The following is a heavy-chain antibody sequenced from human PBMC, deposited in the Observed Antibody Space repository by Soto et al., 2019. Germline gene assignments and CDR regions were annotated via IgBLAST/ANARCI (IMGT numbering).Heavy chain of an antibody. Sequence: QLQLQESGPGLVKPSETLSLTCTVSGGSVSGSRHYWGWIRQPPGKGLEYIAYFYNDGSTFYNPSLKSRFTIPVDTYKNQFSLKVMSVPATDTALYYCARLGAVAGSVGWFDPWGQGTLVTVSS. CDR2: FYNDGST. CDR1: GGSVSGSRHY. J-gene: IGHJ5*02. D-gene: IGHD6-19*01. V-gene: IGHV4-39*01. CDR3: ARLGAVAGSVGWFDP.